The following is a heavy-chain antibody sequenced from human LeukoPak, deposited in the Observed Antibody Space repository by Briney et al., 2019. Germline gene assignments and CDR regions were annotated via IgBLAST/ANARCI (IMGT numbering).Heavy chain of an antibody. V-gene: IGHV1-8*01. D-gene: IGHD1-14*01. J-gene: IGHJ5*02. CDR2: VHPDTGYA. CDR3: ARGPRNDP. CDR1: GYPYTTYE. Sequence: ASVKVSCKTSGYPYTTYEINWVRQAAGQGLEWMGWVHPDTGYADYAQKFQGRVTMTSDTSISTAYMELSSLRSDDTAVYFCARGPRNDPWGQGTLVTVSS.